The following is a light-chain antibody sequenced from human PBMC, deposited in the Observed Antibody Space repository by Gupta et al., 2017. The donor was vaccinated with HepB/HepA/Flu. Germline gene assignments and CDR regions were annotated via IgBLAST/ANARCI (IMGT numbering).Light chain of an antibody. V-gene: IGKV6D-21*02. CDR2: YAS. J-gene: IGKJ1*01. CDR1: QSIGRR. Sequence: DIVLTQSPDFQSVSPKEKVTISCRASQSIGRRLNWFQQKPGQSPKLLIKYASESISGVPSRFSGSGSGTDFTLTINSLEADDAAVYYCHQRYTLPRTFGQGTKVEIK. CDR3: HQRYTLPRT.